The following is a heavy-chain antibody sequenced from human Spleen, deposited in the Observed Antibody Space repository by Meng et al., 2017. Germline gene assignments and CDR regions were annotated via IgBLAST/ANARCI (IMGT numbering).Heavy chain of an antibody. D-gene: IGHD2-15*01. CDR3: SRASLRSTPAGWYFDL. CDR1: GFAFDDHD. Sequence: GESLKISCAASGFAFDDHDMSWVRQVPGKGLEWVSGIDWSGDITGYADSVKGRFTISRDNAKNSLYLQMNILRADDTAIYYCSRASLRSTPAGWYFDLWGRGTLVTVSS. V-gene: IGHV3-20*04. CDR2: IDWSGDIT. J-gene: IGHJ2*01.